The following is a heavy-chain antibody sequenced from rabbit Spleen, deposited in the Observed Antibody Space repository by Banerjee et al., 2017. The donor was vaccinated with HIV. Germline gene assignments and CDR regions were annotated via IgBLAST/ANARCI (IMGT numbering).Heavy chain of an antibody. CDR1: GFDFRRYYL. Sequence: QEQVKETGGGLVQPGGSLTLSCKASGFDFRRYYLTWVRQAPGKGLEWIGIIDVGAGSTYYATWAKGRFTISRTSSTTVTLRMTSLTAADRATYFCARDLVGVIGWNFYLWGPGTLVTVS. CDR3: ARDLVGVIGWNFYL. D-gene: IGHD1-1*01. V-gene: IGHV1S45*01. CDR2: IDVGAGST. J-gene: IGHJ4*01.